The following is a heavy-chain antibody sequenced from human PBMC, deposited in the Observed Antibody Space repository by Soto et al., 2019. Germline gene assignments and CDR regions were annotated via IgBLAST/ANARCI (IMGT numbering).Heavy chain of an antibody. CDR2: IYYSGST. CDR1: GGSISSYY. V-gene: IGHV4-59*01. CDR3: ARATPLGYWSSTSCYDSPLFDY. Sequence: PSETLSLTCTVSGGSISSYYWSWIRQPPGKGLEWIGYIYYSGSTNYNPSLKSRVTISVDTSKNQFSLKLSSVTAADTAVYYCARATPLGYWSSTSCYDSPLFDYWGQGTLVTVSS. D-gene: IGHD2-2*01. J-gene: IGHJ4*02.